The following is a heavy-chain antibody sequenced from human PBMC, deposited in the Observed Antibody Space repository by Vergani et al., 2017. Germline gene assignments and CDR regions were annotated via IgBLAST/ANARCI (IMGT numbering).Heavy chain of an antibody. CDR1: GGTFSSYA. D-gene: IGHD6-19*01. CDR3: ARVDLGDSSVWYYFDY. J-gene: IGHJ4*02. Sequence: QVQLVQSGAEVKKPGSSVKVSCKASGGTFSSYAISWVRQAPGQGLEWMGGIIPIFGTANYAQKFQGRVTITADESTSTAYMERSSRRSEDTAVYYCARVDLGDSSVWYYFDYWGQGTLVTVSS. V-gene: IGHV1-69*01. CDR2: IIPIFGTA.